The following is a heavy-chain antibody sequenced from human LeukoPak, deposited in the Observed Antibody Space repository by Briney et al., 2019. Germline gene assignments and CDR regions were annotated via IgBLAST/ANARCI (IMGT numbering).Heavy chain of an antibody. J-gene: IGHJ6*03. D-gene: IGHD6-6*01. Sequence: PGRSVRLSCAASGFTFSSYGMQWVRHAPGKGLEWVADIWYDGSNKYYAESVKGRFPISRDNSKNTLYLQMDSLRAEDTAVYYCAKDGVAARSNYYYYYMDVWGKGTTVTVSS. V-gene: IGHV3-33*06. CDR1: GFTFSSYG. CDR3: AKDGVAARSNYYYYYMDV. CDR2: IWYDGSNK.